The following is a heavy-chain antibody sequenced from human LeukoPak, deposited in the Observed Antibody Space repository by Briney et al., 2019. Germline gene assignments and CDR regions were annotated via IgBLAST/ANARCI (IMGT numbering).Heavy chain of an antibody. CDR2: IYYSGST. CDR3: ARRTILTGSDY. J-gene: IGHJ4*02. D-gene: IGHD3-9*01. Sequence: SETLSLTCTVSGGSISSSSYYWGWVRQPPGKGLEWIGSIYYSGSTYYNPSHKSRVTISVDTSKNQFSLKLSSVTAADTAVYYCARRTILTGSDYWGQGTLVTVSS. V-gene: IGHV4-39*01. CDR1: GGSISSSSYY.